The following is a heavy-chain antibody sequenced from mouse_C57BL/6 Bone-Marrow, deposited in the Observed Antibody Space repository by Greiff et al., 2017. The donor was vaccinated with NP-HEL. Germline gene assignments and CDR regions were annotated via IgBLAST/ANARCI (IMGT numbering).Heavy chain of an antibody. CDR1: GFNIKDDY. D-gene: IGHD2-5*01. Sequence: VQLQQSGAELVRPGASVKLSCTASGFNIKDDYMHWVKQRPEQGLEWIGWIDPENGDTEYASKFQGEATITADTSSNTAYLQLSSLTSEDTAVYYCTAYSNYGYAMDYWGQGTSVTVSS. CDR3: TAYSNYGYAMDY. V-gene: IGHV14-4*01. J-gene: IGHJ4*01. CDR2: IDPENGDT.